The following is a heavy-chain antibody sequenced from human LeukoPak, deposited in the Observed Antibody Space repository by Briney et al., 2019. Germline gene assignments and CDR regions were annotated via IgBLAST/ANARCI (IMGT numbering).Heavy chain of an antibody. CDR2: ISYDGSNK. CDR1: GFTFSSYA. Sequence: GRSLRLSCAASGFTFSSYAMHWVRQAPGKGLEWVAVISYDGSNKYYADSVKGRFTISRDNSKNTLYLQMNSLRAEDTAVYYCARDVIVVVPAAKYYYYYVMDVWGQGTTVTVSS. D-gene: IGHD2-2*01. CDR3: ARDVIVVVPAAKYYYYYVMDV. V-gene: IGHV3-30-3*01. J-gene: IGHJ6*02.